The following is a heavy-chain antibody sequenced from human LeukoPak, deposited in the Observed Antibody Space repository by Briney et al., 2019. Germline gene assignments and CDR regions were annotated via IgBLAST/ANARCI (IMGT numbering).Heavy chain of an antibody. CDR3: ARHVLSGKRSNYFDY. Sequence: ESLKISCKGSGYSFTSYWIGWVRQMPGKGLEWMGIIYPGDFDTRYSPSFQGQVTISADKSISTAYLQWSSLKASDTAMYYCARHVLSGKRSNYFDYWGQGILVTVSS. D-gene: IGHD2-8*01. J-gene: IGHJ4*02. V-gene: IGHV5-51*01. CDR1: GYSFTSYW. CDR2: IYPGDFDT.